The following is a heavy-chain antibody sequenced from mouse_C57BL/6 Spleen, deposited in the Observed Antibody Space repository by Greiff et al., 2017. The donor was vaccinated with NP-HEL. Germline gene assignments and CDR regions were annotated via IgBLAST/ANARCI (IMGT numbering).Heavy chain of an antibody. CDR2: IDPSDSYT. CDR3: ARNWDNYFDY. CDR1: GYTFTSYW. J-gene: IGHJ2*01. Sequence: VQLQQPGAELVMPGASVKLSCKASGYTFTSYWIHWVKQRPGQGLEWIGEIDPSDSYTNYNQKFKGKSTLTVDKSSSTAYMQLSSLTSEDSAVYYCARNWDNYFDYWGQGTTLTVSS. V-gene: IGHV1-69*01. D-gene: IGHD4-1*01.